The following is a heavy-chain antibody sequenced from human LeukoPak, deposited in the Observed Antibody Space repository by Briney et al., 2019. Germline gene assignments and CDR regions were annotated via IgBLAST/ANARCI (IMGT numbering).Heavy chain of an antibody. D-gene: IGHD2-15*01. CDR3: ARVPRRGGSNWFDP. J-gene: IGHJ5*02. CDR1: GYTFTGYY. Sequence: ASVRVSCKASGYTFTGYYMHWVRQAPGQGLEWMGWINPKSGGTNYAQKFQGRVTMTRDTSISTAYMELSRLRSDDTAVYYCARVPRRGGSNWFDPWGQGTLVTVSS. V-gene: IGHV1-2*02. CDR2: INPKSGGT.